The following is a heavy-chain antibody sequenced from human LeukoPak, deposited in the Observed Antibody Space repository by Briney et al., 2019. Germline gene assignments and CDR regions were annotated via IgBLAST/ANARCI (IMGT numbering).Heavy chain of an antibody. CDR2: INPNSGGT. Sequence: ASVKVSFKGSGYTFTGYYMHWVRQAPGQGLEWMGWINPNSGGTNYAQKFQGRVTMTRETSISTANMERSRLRSDDTAVYYCARDRYYYDSSGYPGYWGQGTLVTVSS. CDR3: ARDRYYYDSSGYPGY. CDR1: GYTFTGYY. D-gene: IGHD3-22*01. J-gene: IGHJ4*02. V-gene: IGHV1-2*02.